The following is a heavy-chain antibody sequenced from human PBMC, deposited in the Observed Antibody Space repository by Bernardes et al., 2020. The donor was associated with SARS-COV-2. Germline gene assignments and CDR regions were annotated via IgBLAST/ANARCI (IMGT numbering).Heavy chain of an antibody. CDR2: IGTADDT. J-gene: IGHJ3*02. D-gene: IGHD3-3*01. CDR3: TRGFLRRASHDTFDI. V-gene: IGHV3-13*04. Sequence: GGSLRLSCAASGFAFSTYDMHWVRQTPGKGPEWVSGIGTADDTYYADSVKGRFIISRENANNSLYLQMDSLRAGDTAKYFCTRGFLRRASHDTFDIWGQGTMVTVSS. CDR1: GFAFSTYD.